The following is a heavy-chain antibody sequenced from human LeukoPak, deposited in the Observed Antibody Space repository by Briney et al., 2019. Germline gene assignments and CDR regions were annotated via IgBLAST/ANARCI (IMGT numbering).Heavy chain of an antibody. V-gene: IGHV3-23*01. CDR1: GFPFSSYA. D-gene: IGHD3-22*01. Sequence: PGGSLRLSCAASGFPFSSYAMSWVRQAPGRALEWVSAVSGSGGTTYYTDSVKGRFTISRDNSKNTLYLQMNSLRAEDTAVYYCAKSDYYDSSGHPSSFEYSGQGTLATVSS. CDR2: VSGSGGTT. J-gene: IGHJ4*02. CDR3: AKSDYYDSSGHPSSFEY.